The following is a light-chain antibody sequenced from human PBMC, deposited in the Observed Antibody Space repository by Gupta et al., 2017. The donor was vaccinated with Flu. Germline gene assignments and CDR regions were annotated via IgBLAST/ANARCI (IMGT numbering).Light chain of an antibody. Sequence: QSVLTQPPSASETPGQRVTISCSGGSSNIGVNTVNWYQQVPGTAPKLLIYSNNRRPSGVPDRFSGSKSGTSASLAISGLLSEDEADYYCAAWDDNLNGPVFGGGTKLTVL. V-gene: IGLV1-44*01. CDR3: AAWDDNLNGPV. CDR1: SSNIGVNT. CDR2: SNN. J-gene: IGLJ3*02.